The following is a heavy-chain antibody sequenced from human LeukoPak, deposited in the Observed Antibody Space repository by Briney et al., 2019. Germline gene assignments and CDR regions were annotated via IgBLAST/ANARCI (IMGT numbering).Heavy chain of an antibody. Sequence: ASVKVSCKASGCTFTGYYMHWVRQAPGQGLEWMGWINPNSGGTNYAQKFQGRVTMTRDTSISTAYMELSRLRSDDTAVYYCAREWHDYALSPMDVWGQGTTVTVSS. CDR3: AREWHDYALSPMDV. J-gene: IGHJ6*02. CDR2: INPNSGGT. D-gene: IGHD4-17*01. CDR1: GCTFTGYY. V-gene: IGHV1-2*02.